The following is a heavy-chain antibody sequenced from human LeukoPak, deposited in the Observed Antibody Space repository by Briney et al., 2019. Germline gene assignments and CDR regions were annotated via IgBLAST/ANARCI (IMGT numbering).Heavy chain of an antibody. V-gene: IGHV4-34*01. CDR1: GGSISSYY. D-gene: IGHD6-19*01. J-gene: IGHJ4*02. Sequence: PSETLSLTCTVSGGSISSYYWSWIRQPPGKGLEWIGEINHSGSTNYNPSLKSRVTISVDTSKNQFSLKLSSVTAADTAVYYCARIPGGWPPTASFGYWGQGTLVTVSS. CDR3: ARIPGGWPPTASFGY. CDR2: INHSGST.